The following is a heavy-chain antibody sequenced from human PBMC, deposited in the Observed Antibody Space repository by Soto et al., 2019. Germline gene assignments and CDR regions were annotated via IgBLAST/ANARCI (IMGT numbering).Heavy chain of an antibody. CDR1: GFTFSSYD. J-gene: IGHJ3*02. CDR3: ARVPTEYCSGGCCYQDGAFDI. D-gene: IGHD2-15*01. Sequence: EVQLVESGGGLVQPGGSLRLSCAASGFTFSSYDMHWVRQATGKGLEWVSAIGTAGDTYYPGSVKGRFTFSRENAKNSVYLRISGLGSGEAVAYYFARVPTEYCSGGCCYQDGAFDIWGQGTMVTVSS. CDR2: IGTAGDT. V-gene: IGHV3-13*01.